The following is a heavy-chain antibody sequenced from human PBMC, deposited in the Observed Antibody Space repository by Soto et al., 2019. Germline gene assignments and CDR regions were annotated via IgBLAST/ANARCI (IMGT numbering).Heavy chain of an antibody. Sequence: QVQLVQSGAEVKKPGSSVKVSCKASGGTFSSYAISWVRQAPGQGLEWMGGIIPIFGTANYAQKFQGRATITAVESTSTAYMELSSLRSENTAVYYCARVEPPDYVNWFAPWGQGTLVTVSS. CDR3: ARVEPPDYVNWFAP. CDR2: IIPIFGTA. CDR1: GGTFSSYA. D-gene: IGHD4-17*01. V-gene: IGHV1-69*01. J-gene: IGHJ5*02.